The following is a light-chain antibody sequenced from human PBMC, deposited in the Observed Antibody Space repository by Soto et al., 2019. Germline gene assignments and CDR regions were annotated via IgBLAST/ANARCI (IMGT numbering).Light chain of an antibody. CDR1: QRVASW. Sequence: DIQMTQSPSTLSASVGDRVTITCRASQRVASWLAWYQQQPGKAPRLLIYDASSLERGVPSRFSGSGSGTEFTLTISSLQPDDFATYYCQQYSSFSPLTFGQGTKVEIK. V-gene: IGKV1-5*01. J-gene: IGKJ1*01. CDR3: QQYSSFSPLT. CDR2: DAS.